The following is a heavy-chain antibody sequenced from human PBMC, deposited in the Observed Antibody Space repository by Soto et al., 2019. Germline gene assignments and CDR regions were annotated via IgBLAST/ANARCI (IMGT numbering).Heavy chain of an antibody. J-gene: IGHJ6*03. CDR2: IYYSGST. V-gene: IGHV4-61*05. CDR1: GGSISSSISY. CDR3: ARARPNDYYYYMDV. Sequence: SETLSLTCTVSGGSISSSISYWGWIRQPPGKGLEWIGYIYYSGSTNYNPSLKSRVTISVDTSKNQFSLKLSSVTAADTAVYYCARARPNDYYYYMDVWGKGTTVTVSS.